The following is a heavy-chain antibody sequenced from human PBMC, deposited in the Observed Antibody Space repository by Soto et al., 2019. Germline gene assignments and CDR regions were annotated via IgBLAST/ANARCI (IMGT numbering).Heavy chain of an antibody. Sequence: DLEESGGGLVHPGGFLRLSCAASGFTFSSYWMNWVRQAPGKGLEWVANIDEDGSEYNDAESVRGRFTISRDNAKNTLYLQMNSLRAADTAVYYCARTGDGHHDFLDYWGQGILVSVSS. CDR3: ARTGDGHHDFLDY. D-gene: IGHD1-1*01. CDR1: GFTFSSYW. CDR2: IDEDGSEY. J-gene: IGHJ4*02. V-gene: IGHV3-7*01.